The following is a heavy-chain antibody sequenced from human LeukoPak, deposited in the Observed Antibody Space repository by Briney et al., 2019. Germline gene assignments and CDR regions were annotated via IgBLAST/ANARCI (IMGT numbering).Heavy chain of an antibody. CDR3: ARLITMVRGVIRGFDY. Sequence: GESLKISCKGSGYSFTSYWIGWVRQMPGKGLEWMGNIYPGDSNTRYSPSFQGQVTISADKSISTAYLQWSSLKASDTAMYYCARLITMVRGVIRGFDYWGQGTLVTVSS. D-gene: IGHD3-10*01. CDR1: GYSFTSYW. CDR2: IYPGDSNT. V-gene: IGHV5-51*01. J-gene: IGHJ4*02.